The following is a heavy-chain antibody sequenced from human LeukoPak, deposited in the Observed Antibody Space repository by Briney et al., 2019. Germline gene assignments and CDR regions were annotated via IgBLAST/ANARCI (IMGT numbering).Heavy chain of an antibody. CDR3: ARRHYYDSSGYYYPLDY. D-gene: IGHD3-22*01. CDR1: GYSFTSYW. CDR2: IYPGDSDT. V-gene: IGHV5-51*01. Sequence: GESLKISCKGSGYSFTSYWIGWARQMPGKGLEWMGIIYPGDSDTRYSPSFQGQVTISADKSISTAYLQWSSLKASGTAMYYCARRHYYDSSGYYYPLDYWGQGTLVTVSS. J-gene: IGHJ4*02.